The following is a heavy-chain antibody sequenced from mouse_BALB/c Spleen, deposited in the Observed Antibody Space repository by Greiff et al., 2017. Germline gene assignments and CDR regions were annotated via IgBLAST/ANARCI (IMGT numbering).Heavy chain of an antibody. CDR2: INPGSGGT. CDR3: ARGDYYGPYAMDY. CDR1: GYAFTNYL. J-gene: IGHJ4*01. Sequence: QVQLQQSGAELVRPGTSVKVSCKASGYAFTNYLIEWVKQRPGQGLEWIGVINPGSGGTNYNEKFKGKATLTADKSSSTAYMQLSSLTSDDSAVYFCARGDYYGPYAMDYWGQGTSVTVSS. V-gene: IGHV1-54*01. D-gene: IGHD1-2*01.